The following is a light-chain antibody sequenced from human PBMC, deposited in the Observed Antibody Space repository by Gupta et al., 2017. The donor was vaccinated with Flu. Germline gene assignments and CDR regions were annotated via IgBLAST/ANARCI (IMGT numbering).Light chain of an antibody. CDR1: RIVIKNN. Sequence: GSRIVIKNNLAWYQQTPGQAPRLLLYGASTRATDLPDRFSGSGSGTDSTLSTSRLEPEDFAVYHCPQYGSPPYTFGQGTKLENK. CDR3: PQYGSPPYT. CDR2: GAS. V-gene: IGKV3-20*01. J-gene: IGKJ2*01.